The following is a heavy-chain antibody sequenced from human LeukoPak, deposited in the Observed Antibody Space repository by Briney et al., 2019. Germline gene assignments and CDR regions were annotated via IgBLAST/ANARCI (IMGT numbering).Heavy chain of an antibody. CDR1: GFTFSNYA. CDR3: KISSRSVPRSYSDF. Sequence: PGGSLRLSCGASGFTFSNYAMSWVRKAPGKGLEWVSGISNSGSSTYYANSVKGRFTISRDNSMSTLFLQMYSLRVEDTAVYCTKISSRSVPRSYSDFWGQGNLVTVSS. J-gene: IGHJ4*01. V-gene: IGHV3-23*01. CDR2: ISNSGSST. D-gene: IGHD3-16*02.